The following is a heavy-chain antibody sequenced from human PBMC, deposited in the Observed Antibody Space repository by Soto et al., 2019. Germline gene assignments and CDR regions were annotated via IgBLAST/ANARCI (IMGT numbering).Heavy chain of an antibody. J-gene: IGHJ6*02. CDR1: GGSISSSSYY. V-gene: IGHV4-39*01. D-gene: IGHD2-2*02. CDR2: IYYSGST. Sequence: SETLSLTCTVSGGSISSSSYYWGWIRQPPGKGLEWIGSIYYSGSTYYNPSLKSRVTISVDTSKNQFSLKLSSVTAADTAVYYCASQYQLLYGGGYYYYGMDVWGQGTTVTVSS. CDR3: ASQYQLLYGGGYYYYGMDV.